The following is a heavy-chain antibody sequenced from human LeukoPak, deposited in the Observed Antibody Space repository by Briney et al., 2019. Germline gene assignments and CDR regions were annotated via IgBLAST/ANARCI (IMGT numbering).Heavy chain of an antibody. Sequence: GGSLRLSCAASGFTIRSNYLSWVRQAPGKGLVWVSALHSGGHTFYADSVRGRFTISRDISKNTLYLQMNNLGAEDTALYFCVRGLSGVSSWYFDLWGRGTLVSVSS. CDR1: GFTIRSNY. D-gene: IGHD1-26*01. V-gene: IGHV3-53*01. CDR2: LHSGGHT. CDR3: VRGLSGVSSWYFDL. J-gene: IGHJ2*01.